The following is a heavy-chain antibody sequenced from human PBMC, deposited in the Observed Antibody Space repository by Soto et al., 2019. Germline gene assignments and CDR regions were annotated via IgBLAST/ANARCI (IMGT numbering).Heavy chain of an antibody. V-gene: IGHV1-18*01. J-gene: IGHJ6*02. CDR3: ARVGNSFYYYYGMDV. D-gene: IGHD4-4*01. CDR2: ISAYNGNT. CDR1: GYTFTSYG. Sequence: GASVKVSCKASGYTFTSYGISWVRQAPGQGLEWMGWISAYNGNTNYAQKLQGRVTMTTDTSTSTAYMELRSLRSDDTAVYYCARVGNSFYYYYGMDVLGQGTTVTVSS.